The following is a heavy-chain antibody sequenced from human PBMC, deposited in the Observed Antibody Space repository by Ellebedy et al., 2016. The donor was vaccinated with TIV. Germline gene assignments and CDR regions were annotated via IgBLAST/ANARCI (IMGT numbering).Heavy chain of an antibody. CDR2: INHSGST. CDR3: ARGLSAAMAGINWFDP. V-gene: IGHV4-34*01. CDR1: GGSFSGYY. J-gene: IGHJ5*02. Sequence: SETLSLTXAVYGGSFSGYYWSWIRQPPGKGPEWIGEINHSGSTNYNPSLKSRVTISVDTSKNQFSLKLSSVTAADTAVYYCARGLSAAMAGINWFDPWGQGTLVTVSS. D-gene: IGHD6-19*01.